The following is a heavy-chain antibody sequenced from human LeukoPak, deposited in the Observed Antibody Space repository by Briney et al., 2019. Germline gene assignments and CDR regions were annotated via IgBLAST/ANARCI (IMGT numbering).Heavy chain of an antibody. CDR2: INHSGST. D-gene: IGHD3-10*01. Sequence: PSETLSLTFAVYGGSFSGYYWSWIRQPPGKGLDWTGEINHSGSTNYNPSLKSRVTISVDTSKNQFSLKLSTVPAADTAVYYCAKSNGYGLVAIWGQGTMVTVSS. J-gene: IGHJ3*02. CDR1: GGSFSGYY. CDR3: AKSNGYGLVAI. V-gene: IGHV4-34*01.